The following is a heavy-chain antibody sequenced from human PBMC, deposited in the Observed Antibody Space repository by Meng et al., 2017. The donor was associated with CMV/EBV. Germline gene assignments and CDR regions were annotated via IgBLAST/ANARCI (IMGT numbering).Heavy chain of an antibody. Sequence: GESLKISCAASGFTFSSYWMHWVRQAPGKGLEWVSSISSSSSYIYYADSVKGRFTISRDNAKNSLYLQMNSLRAEDTAVYYCAREFSDFWSGYNYFDYWGQGTLVTVSS. CDR2: ISSSSSYI. J-gene: IGHJ4*02. CDR3: AREFSDFWSGYNYFDY. CDR1: GFTFSSYW. V-gene: IGHV3-21*01. D-gene: IGHD3-3*01.